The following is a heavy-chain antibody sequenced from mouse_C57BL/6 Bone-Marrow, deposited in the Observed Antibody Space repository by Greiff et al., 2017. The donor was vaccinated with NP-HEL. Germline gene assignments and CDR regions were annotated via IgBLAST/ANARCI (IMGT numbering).Heavy chain of an antibody. CDR2: IFPGSGST. V-gene: IGHV1-55*01. CDR1: GYTLTSYW. J-gene: IGHJ3*01. CDR3: ARDGSSYRAWFAY. Sequence: QVQLQQPGAELVKPGASVKKSCKASGYTLTSYWINWVEQRPGQSLEWIGDIFPGSGSTNYNEKFKSKATLTVDTSSSTAYMQLSSLTSEDSAVYYCARDGSSYRAWFAYWGQGTLVTVSA. D-gene: IGHD1-1*01.